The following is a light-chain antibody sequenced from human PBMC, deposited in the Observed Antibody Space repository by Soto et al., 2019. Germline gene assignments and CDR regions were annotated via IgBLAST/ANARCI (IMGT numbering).Light chain of an antibody. CDR3: SSYTTSSTHWV. CDR2: EVS. J-gene: IGLJ3*02. V-gene: IGLV2-14*01. Sequence: QSVLTQPASVSGSPGQSITISCTGTSSDVGGYKYVSWYQQHPGKAPKLMIYEVSNRPSGVSNRFSGSKSGNTASLTISGLQVEDGADNYCSSYTTSSTHWVFGGGTKLTVL. CDR1: SSDVGGYKY.